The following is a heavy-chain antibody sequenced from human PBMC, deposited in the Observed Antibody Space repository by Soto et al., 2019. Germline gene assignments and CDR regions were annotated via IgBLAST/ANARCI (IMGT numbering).Heavy chain of an antibody. V-gene: IGHV4-59*01. CDR2: IYYSGST. Sequence: SETLSLTCTVSGGSISSYYWSWIRQPPGKGLEWIGYIYYSGSTNYNPSLKSRVTISVDTSKNQFSLKLSSVTAADTAVYYCAGGLPYGSGSYYGRNFFDYWGQGTLVTVSS. CDR3: AGGLPYGSGSYYGRNFFDY. J-gene: IGHJ4*02. CDR1: GGSISSYY. D-gene: IGHD3-10*01.